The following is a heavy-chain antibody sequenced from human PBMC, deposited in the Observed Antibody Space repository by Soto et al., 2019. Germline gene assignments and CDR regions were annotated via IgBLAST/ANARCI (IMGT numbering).Heavy chain of an antibody. CDR2: INPNSGGT. V-gene: IGHV1-2*02. D-gene: IGHD3-3*01. CDR1: GYTFTGYY. Sequence: VASVKVSCKASGYTFTGYYMHWVRQAPGQGLEWMGWINPNSGGTNYAQKFQGRVTMTRDTSISTAYMELSRLRSDDTAVYYCAWGHYAFLGAYYYYYGMDVWGQGTTVTVSS. J-gene: IGHJ6*02. CDR3: AWGHYAFLGAYYYYYGMDV.